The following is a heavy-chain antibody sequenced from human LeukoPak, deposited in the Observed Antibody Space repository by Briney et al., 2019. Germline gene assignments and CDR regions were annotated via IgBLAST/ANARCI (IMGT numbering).Heavy chain of an antibody. D-gene: IGHD2-15*01. CDR3: ARRGAGYCSGFSCYYFDY. Sequence: GESLKISCKGSGYSFTNYWIGWVRQMPGKGLEWMGIILPGDSDTRYSPSLQGQVTISADKSISTAYLQWSSLKASDTAMYYCARRGAGYCSGFSCYYFDYWGQGTLVTVSS. V-gene: IGHV5-51*01. J-gene: IGHJ4*02. CDR2: ILPGDSDT. CDR1: GYSFTNYW.